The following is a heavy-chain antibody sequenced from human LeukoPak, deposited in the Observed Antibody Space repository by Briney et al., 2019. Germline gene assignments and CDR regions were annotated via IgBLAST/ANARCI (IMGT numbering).Heavy chain of an antibody. Sequence: PGGSLRLSCAASGFTFSSYEMNWVRQAPGKGLEWVSNISGSGSGGGTYYADSVKGRFTISRDNSKNTLYLQMNSLRAEDTAVYYCAKSGLNRFDYWGQGTLVTVSS. D-gene: IGHD2-15*01. CDR2: ISGSGSGGGT. J-gene: IGHJ4*02. CDR3: AKSGLNRFDY. CDR1: GFTFSSYE. V-gene: IGHV3-23*01.